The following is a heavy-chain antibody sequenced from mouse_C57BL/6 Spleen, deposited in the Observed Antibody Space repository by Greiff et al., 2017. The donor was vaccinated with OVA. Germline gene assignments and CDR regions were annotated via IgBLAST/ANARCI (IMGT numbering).Heavy chain of an antibody. CDR2: ISDGGSYT. Sequence: EVQRVESGGGLVKPGGSLKLSCAASGFTFSSYAMSWVRQTPEKRLEWVATISDGGSYTYYPDNVKGRFTISRDNAKNNLYLQMSHLKSEDTAMYDCARDRGSSGFSWFAYWGQGTLVTVSA. J-gene: IGHJ3*01. CDR1: GFTFSSYA. V-gene: IGHV5-4*01. D-gene: IGHD3-2*02. CDR3: ARDRGSSGFSWFAY.